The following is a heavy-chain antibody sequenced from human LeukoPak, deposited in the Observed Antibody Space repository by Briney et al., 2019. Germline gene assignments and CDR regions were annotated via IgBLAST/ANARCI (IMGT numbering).Heavy chain of an antibody. D-gene: IGHD2-15*01. Sequence: GGSLRLSCAASGFTFSSYGMSWVRQAPGKGLEWVSAISGSGGSTYYADSVKGRFTISRDNAKNSLYLQMNSLRVEDAAVYYCAKAPVTSCRGALCYPFDSWGQGTLVTVSS. J-gene: IGHJ4*02. CDR1: GFTFSSYG. CDR2: ISGSGGST. V-gene: IGHV3-23*01. CDR3: AKAPVTSCRGALCYPFDS.